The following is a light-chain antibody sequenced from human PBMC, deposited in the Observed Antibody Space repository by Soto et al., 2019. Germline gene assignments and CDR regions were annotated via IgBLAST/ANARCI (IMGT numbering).Light chain of an antibody. Sequence: QSALTQPASVSGSPGQSITISCTGTSSDVGGYNYVSWYQPHPGKAPKLMMYDVTNRPSGVSNRFSGAKSGNTASLTISGLQVEDGADYYCSSYTSSSTLVVFGGGTKLTVL. CDR2: DVT. J-gene: IGLJ2*01. CDR3: SSYTSSSTLVV. CDR1: SSDVGGYNY. V-gene: IGLV2-14*01.